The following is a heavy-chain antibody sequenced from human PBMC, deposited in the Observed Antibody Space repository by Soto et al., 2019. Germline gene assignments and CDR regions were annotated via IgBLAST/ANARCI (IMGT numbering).Heavy chain of an antibody. CDR3: ARVLGAFALGGDAFDI. Sequence: GASVKVSCKASGYTFTSYYMHWVRQAPGQGLEWMGIINPSGGSTSYAQKFQGRVTMTRDTSTSTVYMELSSLRSEDTAVYYCARVLGAFALGGDAFDIWGQGTMVTVSS. J-gene: IGHJ3*02. CDR2: INPSGGST. V-gene: IGHV1-46*01. D-gene: IGHD3-10*01. CDR1: GYTFTSYY.